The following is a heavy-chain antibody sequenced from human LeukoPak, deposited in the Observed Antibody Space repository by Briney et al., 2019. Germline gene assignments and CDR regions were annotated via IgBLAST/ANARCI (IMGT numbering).Heavy chain of an antibody. CDR3: ARSGRGYSGYDWGD. J-gene: IGHJ4*02. CDR1: GYTLTELS. D-gene: IGHD5-12*01. V-gene: IGHV1-18*01. Sequence: ASVKVSCKVSGYTLTELSMHWVRQAPGQGLEWMGWISGYNDNTKYAEKFQGRVTLTTDTATSSAYMELRSLRSDDTAVYYCARSGRGYSGYDWGDWGQGTLVTVSS. CDR2: ISGYNDNT.